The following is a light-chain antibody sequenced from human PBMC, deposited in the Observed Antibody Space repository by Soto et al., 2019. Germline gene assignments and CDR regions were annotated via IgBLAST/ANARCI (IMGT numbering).Light chain of an antibody. J-gene: IGKJ5*01. V-gene: IGKV1-39*01. CDR3: QQSYSTPPVT. Sequence: DIQLTQSPSFLSASVGDRVTITCRASQSISSYLNWYQQKPGKAPKLLIYAASSLQSGVPSRFSGSGSGTDFTLTISSLQPEDFATYYCQQSYSTPPVTFGQGTRLEI. CDR2: AAS. CDR1: QSISSY.